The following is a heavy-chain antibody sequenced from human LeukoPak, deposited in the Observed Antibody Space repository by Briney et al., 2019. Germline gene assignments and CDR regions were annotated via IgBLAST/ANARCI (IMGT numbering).Heavy chain of an antibody. CDR2: IYYSGST. CDR1: GGSISSDDNP. Sequence: PSQTLSLTCAVSGGSISSDDNPWSWIRQHPGKGLEWIGYIYYSGSTYYNPSLKSRVTISVDTSKNQFSLKLSSVTAADTAVYYCARATDYYVLDVWGQGTTVTVSS. CDR3: ARATDYYVLDV. J-gene: IGHJ6*02. V-gene: IGHV4-31*11.